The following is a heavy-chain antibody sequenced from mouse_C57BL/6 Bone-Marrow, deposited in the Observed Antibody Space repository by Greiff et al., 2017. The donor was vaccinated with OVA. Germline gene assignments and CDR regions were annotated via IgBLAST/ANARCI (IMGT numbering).Heavy chain of an antibody. D-gene: IGHD2-12*01. J-gene: IGHJ2*01. CDR3: ARGDYTKGY. Sequence: VQRVESGAELARPGASVKLSCKASGYTFTSYGISWVKQRTGQGLEWIGEIYPRSGNTYYNEKFKGKATLTADKSSSTAYMELRSLTSEDSAVYFCARGDYTKGYWGQGTTLTVSS. CDR1: GYTFTSYG. CDR2: IYPRSGNT. V-gene: IGHV1-81*01.